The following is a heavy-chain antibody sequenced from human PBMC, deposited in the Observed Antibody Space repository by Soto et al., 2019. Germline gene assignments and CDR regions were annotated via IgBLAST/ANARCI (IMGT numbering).Heavy chain of an antibody. CDR3: ARDTCYDARSDHFSADAFDI. D-gene: IGHD3-22*01. Sequence: EVQLVESGGGLVQPGGSLRLSCAASGFTSSSYWIHWVRQAPGKGLVWVSRISNDGSSTNYADSVKGRFTISRDNAKNTVYLQRNSLRAEATAVYYCARDTCYDARSDHFSADAFDIWGQGTMVTVSS. CDR1: GFTSSSYW. V-gene: IGHV3-74*01. J-gene: IGHJ3*02. CDR2: ISNDGSST.